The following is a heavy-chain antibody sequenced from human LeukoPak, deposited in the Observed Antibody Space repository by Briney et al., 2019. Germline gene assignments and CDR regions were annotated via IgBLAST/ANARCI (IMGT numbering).Heavy chain of an antibody. J-gene: IGHJ6*02. CDR1: GFTFNSYA. CDR2: ISGSGGST. V-gene: IGHV3-23*01. Sequence: PGGSLRLSCAASGFTFNSYAMSWVRQAPGKGLEWVSAISGSGGSTYYADSVKGRFTISRDNSKNTLYLQMNSLRAEDTAVYYCAMGGAAAIVPYYYYGMDVWGQGTTVTVSS. CDR3: AMGGAAAIVPYYYYGMDV. D-gene: IGHD2-2*02.